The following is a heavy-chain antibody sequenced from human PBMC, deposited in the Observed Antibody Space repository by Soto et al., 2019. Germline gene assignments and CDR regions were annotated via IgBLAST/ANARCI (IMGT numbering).Heavy chain of an antibody. V-gene: IGHV2-26*01. J-gene: IGHJ4*02. CDR2: IFSSGEE. CDR3: ALSGSYPLYKFNY. CDR1: GFSLNTARMG. Sequence: QVTLKESGPVLVRPTETLTLTCTVPGFSLNTARMGVSWIRQPPGKALEWLAQIFSSGEESYTPALKTRLTISQDTSKSQVVLTMTHVDPVDTAAYYCALSGSYPLYKFNYWGQAALVTVSS. D-gene: IGHD3-16*02.